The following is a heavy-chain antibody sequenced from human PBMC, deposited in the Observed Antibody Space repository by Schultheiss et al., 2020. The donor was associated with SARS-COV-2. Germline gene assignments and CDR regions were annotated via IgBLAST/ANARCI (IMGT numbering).Heavy chain of an antibody. Sequence: ASVKVSCKASGYTFTSYGISWVRQAPGQGLEWMGWMNPNSGNTGYAQKFQGRVTITADESTSTAYMELSSLRSEDTAVYYCASGVDTGMVTNNYYGMDVWGQGTTVTVSS. V-gene: IGHV1-8*03. D-gene: IGHD5-18*01. CDR3: ASGVDTGMVTNNYYGMDV. J-gene: IGHJ6*02. CDR2: MNPNSGNT. CDR1: GYTFTSYG.